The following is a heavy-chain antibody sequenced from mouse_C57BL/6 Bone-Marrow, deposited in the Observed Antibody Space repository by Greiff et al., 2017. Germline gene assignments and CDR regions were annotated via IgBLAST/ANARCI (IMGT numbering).Heavy chain of an antibody. Sequence: VQLQQSGAELVRPGASVKLSCTASGFNIKDDYMHWVKQRPEQGLEWIGWIDPENGDTEYASKFQGKATITADTSSNTAYLQLSSLTSEDTSVYYCAYSNSPYWYFDVWVTGTTVTVSS. V-gene: IGHV14-4*01. CDR3: AYSNSPYWYFDV. CDR1: GFNIKDDY. CDR2: IDPENGDT. D-gene: IGHD2-5*01. J-gene: IGHJ1*03.